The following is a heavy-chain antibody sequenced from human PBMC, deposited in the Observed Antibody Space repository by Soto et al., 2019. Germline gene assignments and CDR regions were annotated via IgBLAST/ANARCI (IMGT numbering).Heavy chain of an antibody. Sequence: QVQLVESGGGVVQPGRSLRLSCAASGFTFSSYAMHWVRQAPGKGLEWVAVISYDGSNKYYADSVKCRFTISRDNSKNTLYLLMNSLRAWNMLLYYCEIAGMVTLFHYWGQGTLVTVSS. J-gene: IGHJ4*02. CDR1: GFTFSSYA. D-gene: IGHD5-18*01. V-gene: IGHV3-30-3*01. CDR2: ISYDGSNK. CDR3: EIAGMVTLFHY.